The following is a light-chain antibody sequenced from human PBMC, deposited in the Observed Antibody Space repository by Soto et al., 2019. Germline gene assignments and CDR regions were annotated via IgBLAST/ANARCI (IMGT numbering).Light chain of an antibody. CDR3: GTWDSSLSAYV. Sequence: QSALPQPPSVSAAPGQEVTISCSGSSSNIGNNYVSWYQQLPGTAPKLLIYENNKRPSGIPDRFSGSKSGTSATLGITGLQTGDEADYYCGTWDSSLSAYVFGTGTKVTVL. V-gene: IGLV1-51*02. CDR2: ENN. J-gene: IGLJ1*01. CDR1: SSNIGNNY.